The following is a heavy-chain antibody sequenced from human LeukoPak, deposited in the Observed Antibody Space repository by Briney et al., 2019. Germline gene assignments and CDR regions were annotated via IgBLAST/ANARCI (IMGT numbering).Heavy chain of an antibody. CDR3: AKKASWSSGWVDY. CDR2: ISYDGSNK. D-gene: IGHD6-19*01. V-gene: IGHV3-30*18. Sequence: GRSLRLSCAASGFTISSYGMHWIRKAPRKGMEWVAVISYDGSNKYYADSVKGRFTISRDNSKNTLYLQMNSLRAEDTAVYYCAKKASWSSGWVDYWGQGTLVTVSS. CDR1: GFTISSYG. J-gene: IGHJ4*02.